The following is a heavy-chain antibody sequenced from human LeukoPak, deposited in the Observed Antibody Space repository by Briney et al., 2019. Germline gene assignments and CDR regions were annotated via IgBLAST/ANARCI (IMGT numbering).Heavy chain of an antibody. CDR1: GGSISGYY. J-gene: IGHJ4*02. D-gene: IGHD5-12*01. CDR3: ARGDIVATMSLDY. Sequence: SETLSLTCTVSGGSISGYYRNWIRQPAGKGLEWIGRIYPSGSTNYNPSLKSRVTMSVDTSRNQFSLQLSSVTAADTAVYFCARGDIVATMSLDYWGQGTLVTVSS. CDR2: IYPSGST. V-gene: IGHV4-4*07.